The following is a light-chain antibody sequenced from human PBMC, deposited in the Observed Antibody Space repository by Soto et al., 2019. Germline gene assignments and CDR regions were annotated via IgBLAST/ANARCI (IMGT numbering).Light chain of an antibody. J-gene: IGKJ2*01. CDR2: DAS. Sequence: DIQMTQSPSSLSASVGERVSITCQASQDISNYLKWYQQKPGKAPNLLISDASNLETGVPSRFSGGGSRTDFTFTISSLQPEDLGTYFCQHHHSLPYTFGQGTKLEI. CDR3: QHHHSLPYT. V-gene: IGKV1-33*01. CDR1: QDISNY.